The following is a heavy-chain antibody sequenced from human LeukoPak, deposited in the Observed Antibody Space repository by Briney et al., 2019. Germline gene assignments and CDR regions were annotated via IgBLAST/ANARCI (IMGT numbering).Heavy chain of an antibody. CDR2: IRYDGSNK. D-gene: IGHD3-10*01. CDR3: ARGINKGSGSDY. CDR1: GFTFSSYG. Sequence: GGSLRLSCAASGFTFSSYGMHWVRQAPGKGLEWVAFIRYDGSNKYYADSVKGRFTISRDNAKNSLYLQMNSLRAEDTAVYYCARGINKGSGSDYWGQGTLVTVSS. J-gene: IGHJ4*02. V-gene: IGHV3-30*02.